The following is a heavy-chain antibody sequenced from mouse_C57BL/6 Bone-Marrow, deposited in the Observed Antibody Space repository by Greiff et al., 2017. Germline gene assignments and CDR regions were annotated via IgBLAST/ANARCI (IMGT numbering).Heavy chain of an antibody. CDR1: GYSITSGYY. Sequence: EVKLQESGPGLVKPSQSLSLTCSVTGYSITSGYYWNWIRQFPGNKLEWMGYISYDGSNNYNPSLKNRISITRDTSKNQFFLKLNPVTTEDTATYYCARGRGYGSLYYFDYWGQGTTLTVSS. D-gene: IGHD1-1*01. V-gene: IGHV3-6*01. J-gene: IGHJ2*01. CDR3: ARGRGYGSLYYFDY. CDR2: ISYDGSN.